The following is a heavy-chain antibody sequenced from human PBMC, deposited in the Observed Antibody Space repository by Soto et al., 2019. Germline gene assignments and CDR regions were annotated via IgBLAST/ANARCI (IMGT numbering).Heavy chain of an antibody. D-gene: IGHD3-10*01. Sequence: GGSLRLSCADSGFTFNTYAMSWVRQAPGQGLEWVSAISGSGFSTYYADSVKGRFSISSDSSKNTLFLQMNSLRADDTAVYFCATLTFRSPFDTCGQRTMLTVSS. V-gene: IGHV3-23*01. J-gene: IGHJ3*02. CDR2: ISGSGFST. CDR3: ATLTFRSPFDT. CDR1: GFTFNTYA.